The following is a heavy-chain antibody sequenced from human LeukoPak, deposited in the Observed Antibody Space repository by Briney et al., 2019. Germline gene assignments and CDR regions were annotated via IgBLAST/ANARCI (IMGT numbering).Heavy chain of an antibody. CDR1: GGSISSGGYY. D-gene: IGHD7-27*01. Sequence: SETLSLTCTVSGGSISSGGYYWSWIRQHPGKGLEWIGYIYYSGSTYYNPSLKSRVTISVDTSKNQFSLKLSSVTAADTAVYYCAREKESGDYYYYYMDVWGKGTTVTVSS. J-gene: IGHJ6*03. CDR3: AREKESGDYYYYYMDV. V-gene: IGHV4-30-4*08. CDR2: IYYSGST.